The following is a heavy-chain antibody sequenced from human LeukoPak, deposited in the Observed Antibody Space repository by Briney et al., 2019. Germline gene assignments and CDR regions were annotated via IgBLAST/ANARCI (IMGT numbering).Heavy chain of an antibody. D-gene: IGHD3-22*01. Sequence: PGGSLRLSCTASGFTFGDYAMSWVRQAPGKGLEWVGFVRSKAYGGTTEYAASVKGRFSISRDDSKNIAYLQMNSLKTEDTGVYYCTSGTGDLSGGDYYDSSGYYYVTFDYWGQGTLVTVSS. CDR3: TSGTGDLSGGDYYDSSGYYYVTFDY. CDR2: VRSKAYGGTT. CDR1: GFTFGDYA. V-gene: IGHV3-49*04. J-gene: IGHJ4*02.